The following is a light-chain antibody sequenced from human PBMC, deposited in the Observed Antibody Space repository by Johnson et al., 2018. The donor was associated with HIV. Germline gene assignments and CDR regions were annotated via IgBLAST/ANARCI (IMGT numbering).Light chain of an antibody. CDR3: GTWDSSLNAYV. CDR2: DTY. J-gene: IGLJ1*01. CDR1: NSNIGNNY. V-gene: IGLV1-51*01. Sequence: SVLTQPPSVSAAPGQKVTISCSGSNSNIGNNYISWYQQLPRTAPKLLIYDTYKRPSGIPDRLSASKSGTSATLGITGLQTGDEADYYCGTWDSSLNAYVFGTGTKVTVL.